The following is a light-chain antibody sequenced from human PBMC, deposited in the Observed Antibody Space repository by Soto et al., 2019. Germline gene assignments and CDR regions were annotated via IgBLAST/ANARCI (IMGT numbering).Light chain of an antibody. J-gene: IGKJ1*01. V-gene: IGKV1-5*03. CDR1: QTISSW. CDR2: EAS. Sequence: DLQMTQSPSTLSGSVGDRVTIXXRASQTISSWVAWDQQKPGKAPKVXIDEASTLKRGGPSRFSGSGAGTEFTLTSSSLHPDDFATYYCQQYNSDSVACGPGTKVDI. CDR3: QQYNSDSVA.